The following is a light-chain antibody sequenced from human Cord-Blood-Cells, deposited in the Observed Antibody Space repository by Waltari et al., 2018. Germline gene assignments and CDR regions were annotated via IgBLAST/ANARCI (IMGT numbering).Light chain of an antibody. CDR2: AAS. CDR3: QQSYSTPYT. Sequence: DIQMTQSPSSLSASLGDRVTITCRASPSISSYLNWYQQKPGKAPKLLIYAASSLQSGVPSRFSGSGSGTDFTLTISSLQPEDFATYYCQQSYSTPYTFGQGTKLEIK. J-gene: IGKJ2*01. V-gene: IGKV1-39*01. CDR1: PSISSY.